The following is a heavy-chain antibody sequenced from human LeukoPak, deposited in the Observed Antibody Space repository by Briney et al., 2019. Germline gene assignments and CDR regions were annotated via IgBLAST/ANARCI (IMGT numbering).Heavy chain of an antibody. CDR2: IWYGGSNK. Sequence: GGSLRLSCAASGFTFSSYGMHWVRQAPGKGLEWVAVIWYGGSNKYYADSVKGRFTISRDNSKNTLYLQMNSLRAEDTAVYYCAKDRGSSGSDWFDPWGQGTLVTVSS. D-gene: IGHD6-19*01. V-gene: IGHV3-33*06. CDR1: GFTFSSYG. J-gene: IGHJ5*02. CDR3: AKDRGSSGSDWFDP.